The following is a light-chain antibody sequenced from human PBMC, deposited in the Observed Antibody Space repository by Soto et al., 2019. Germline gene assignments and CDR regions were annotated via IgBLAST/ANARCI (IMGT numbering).Light chain of an antibody. J-gene: IGLJ1*01. Sequence: QSVLTQPASVSGSPGQSITISCTGTSSDIGDYNYVSWYQQHPGKAPKLMIYEDSNRPSGISNRFSGSKSGNTASLTISGLQAEDEADYYCSSYTSSSTYVFGTGTKVTVL. V-gene: IGLV2-14*01. CDR1: SSDIGDYNY. CDR3: SSYTSSSTYV. CDR2: EDS.